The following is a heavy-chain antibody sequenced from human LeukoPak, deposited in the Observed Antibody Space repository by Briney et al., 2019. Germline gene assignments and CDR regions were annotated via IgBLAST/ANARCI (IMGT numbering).Heavy chain of an antibody. CDR3: AKLADYGGNSDPWENYYGMDV. J-gene: IGHJ6*02. Sequence: GRSLRLSCAASGFTFSSYGMHWVRQAPGKGLEWVAVISYDGSNKYYADSVKGRFTISRDNSKNTLYLQMNSLRAEDTAVYYCAKLADYGGNSDPWENYYGMDVWGQGTTVTVSS. CDR1: GFTFSSYG. CDR2: ISYDGSNK. V-gene: IGHV3-30*18. D-gene: IGHD4-23*01.